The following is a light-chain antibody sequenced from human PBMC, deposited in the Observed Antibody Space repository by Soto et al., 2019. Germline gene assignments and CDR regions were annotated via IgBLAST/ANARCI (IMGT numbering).Light chain of an antibody. Sequence: EIVLTQSPGTLSLSPGERATLSCRASQSVSRNYLVWYQQKPGQAPRLLIYGASSRATGIPDRFSGSGSGTDFTLTISRLEPEDFAVYYCQQYGSSPTFGPGTKVDIK. CDR2: GAS. J-gene: IGKJ3*01. CDR1: QSVSRNY. CDR3: QQYGSSPT. V-gene: IGKV3-20*01.